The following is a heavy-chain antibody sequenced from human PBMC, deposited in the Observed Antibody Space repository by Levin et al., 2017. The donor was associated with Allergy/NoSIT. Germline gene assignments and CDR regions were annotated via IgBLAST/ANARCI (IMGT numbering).Heavy chain of an antibody. J-gene: IGHJ4*02. CDR2: ISGSGGTT. V-gene: IGHV3-23*01. D-gene: IGHD2/OR15-2a*01. Sequence: SGGSLRLSCAASGFTFSSYAMSWVRQAPGKGLEWVSTISGSGGTTYYADSVMGRFTISRDNSKNTLYLQMNSLRAEDTAVYYCAKRGFLDYWGQGTLVTVSS. CDR3: AKRGFLDY. CDR1: GFTFSSYA.